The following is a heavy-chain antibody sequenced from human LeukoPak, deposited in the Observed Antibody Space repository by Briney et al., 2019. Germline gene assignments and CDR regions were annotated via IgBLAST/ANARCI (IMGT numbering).Heavy chain of an antibody. J-gene: IGHJ4*02. CDR3: ARVTGYVIEDNFDY. V-gene: IGHV4-59*01. CDR2: IYYSGST. CDR1: GCFISSYY. Sequence: PSETLSLTCTVSGCFISSYYWSWIRQPPGKGLEWMGYIYYSGSTNYNPSLKSRVTISVDTSKNQFSLKLRSVTAADTAVYYCARVTGYVIEDNFDYWGQGTLVTVSS. D-gene: IGHD2-15*01.